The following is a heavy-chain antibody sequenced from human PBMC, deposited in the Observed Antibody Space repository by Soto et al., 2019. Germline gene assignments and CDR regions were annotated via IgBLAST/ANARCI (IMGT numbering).Heavy chain of an antibody. V-gene: IGHV3-53*01. CDR3: ARDKYSYGLVLGYYGMDV. CDR2: IYSGGST. Sequence: GGSLRLSCAASGFTVSSNYMSWVRQAPGKGLEWVSVIYSGGSTYYADSVKGRFTISRDNSKNTLYLQMNSLRAEDTAVYYCARDKYSYGLVLGYYGMDVWGQGTTVTVSS. J-gene: IGHJ6*02. CDR1: GFTVSSNY. D-gene: IGHD5-18*01.